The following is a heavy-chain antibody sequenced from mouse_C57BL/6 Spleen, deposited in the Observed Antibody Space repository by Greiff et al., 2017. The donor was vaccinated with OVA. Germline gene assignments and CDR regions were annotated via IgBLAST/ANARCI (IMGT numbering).Heavy chain of an antibody. CDR3: AREGYYGNYGAMDY. J-gene: IGHJ4*01. V-gene: IGHV5-16*01. D-gene: IGHD2-1*01. Sequence: EVKVVESEGGLVQPGSSMKLSCTASGFTFSDYYMAWVRQVPEKGLEWVANINYDGSSTYYLDSLKSRFIISRDNAKNILYLQMSSLKSEDTATYYCAREGYYGNYGAMDYWGQGTSVTVSS. CDR2: INYDGSST. CDR1: GFTFSDYY.